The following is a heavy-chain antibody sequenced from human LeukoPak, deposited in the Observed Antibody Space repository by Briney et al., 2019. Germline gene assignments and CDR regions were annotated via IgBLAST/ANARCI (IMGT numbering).Heavy chain of an antibody. Sequence: GESLKISCKGAGFSFTNCWIGWVRQMPGKGLECMGIIYPGDSNTRYSPSFQGQVTISADKSISTAYLQWNSLKASDTAMYYCATNCAFDIWGQGTMATVSS. J-gene: IGHJ3*02. CDR2: IYPGDSNT. CDR3: ATNCAFDI. V-gene: IGHV5-51*01. D-gene: IGHD1-1*01. CDR1: GFSFTNCW.